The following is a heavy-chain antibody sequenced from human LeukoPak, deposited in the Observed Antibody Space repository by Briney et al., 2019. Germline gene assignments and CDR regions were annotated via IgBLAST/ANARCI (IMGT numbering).Heavy chain of an antibody. Sequence: GASVEVSCKASGGTFSSYAISWVRQAPGQGLEWMGGIIPIFGTANYAQKFQGRVTITADESTSTAYMELSSLRSEDTAVYYCASPEYGDYGGYWGQGTLVTVSS. J-gene: IGHJ4*02. D-gene: IGHD4-17*01. CDR1: GGTFSSYA. CDR3: ASPEYGDYGGY. V-gene: IGHV1-69*13. CDR2: IIPIFGTA.